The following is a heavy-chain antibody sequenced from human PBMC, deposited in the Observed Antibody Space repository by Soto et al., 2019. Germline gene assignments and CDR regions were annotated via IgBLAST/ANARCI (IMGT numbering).Heavy chain of an antibody. V-gene: IGHV3-33*01. CDR2: IWYDGSNE. CDR1: GFIFSNFG. D-gene: IGHD6-19*01. Sequence: PGGSLRLSCAASGFIFSNFGMHWGRQAPGKGLGWVAVIWYDGSNEYYADSVKGRFTISKDNSKNMLYLQMNSLRAEDTAVYYCARDAIPGITVATYGLDVWGQGTTVTVSS. CDR3: ARDAIPGITVATYGLDV. J-gene: IGHJ6*02.